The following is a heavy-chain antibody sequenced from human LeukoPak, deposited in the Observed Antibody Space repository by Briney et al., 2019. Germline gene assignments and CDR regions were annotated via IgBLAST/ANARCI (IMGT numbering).Heavy chain of an antibody. J-gene: IGHJ3*02. D-gene: IGHD3-9*01. CDR2: INPNSGGT. CDR3: AKLRITIDDAFDI. CDR1: GYTFTGYY. V-gene: IGHV1-2*02. Sequence: ASVKVSCKASGYTFTGYYMHWVRQAPGQGLEWMGWINPNSGGTNYARKFQGRVTMTRDTSISTAYMELSRLRSDDTAVYYCAKLRITIDDAFDIWGQGTMVTVSS.